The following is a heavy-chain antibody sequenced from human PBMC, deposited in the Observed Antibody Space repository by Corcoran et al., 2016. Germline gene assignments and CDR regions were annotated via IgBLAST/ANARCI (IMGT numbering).Heavy chain of an antibody. CDR2: INQDGNAK. CDR1: GFTFSSYS. Sequence: EVQLVESGGGLVQPGGSLRLSCGASGFTFSSYSMNWVRQAPGKGLEWVANINQDGNAKNYVDFVKGRFTISRDNAKNSLYLQRNSLRAEDTAVYYCADYSGGFYCGQGTLVTVSS. CDR3: ADYSGGFY. J-gene: IGHJ4*02. D-gene: IGHD1-26*01. V-gene: IGHV3-7*01.